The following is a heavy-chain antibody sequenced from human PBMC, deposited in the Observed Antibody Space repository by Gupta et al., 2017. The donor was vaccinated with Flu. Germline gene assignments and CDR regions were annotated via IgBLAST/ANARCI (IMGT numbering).Heavy chain of an antibody. CDR2: ISSSSSYI. CDR3: ARDQYNWSPFHPECYYYYMDV. J-gene: IGHJ6*03. D-gene: IGHD1-20*01. V-gene: IGHV3-21*01. Sequence: ISSSSSYIYYADSVKGRFTISRDNAKNSLYLQMNSLRAEDTAVYYCARDQYNWSPFHPECYYYYMDVWGKGTTVTVSS.